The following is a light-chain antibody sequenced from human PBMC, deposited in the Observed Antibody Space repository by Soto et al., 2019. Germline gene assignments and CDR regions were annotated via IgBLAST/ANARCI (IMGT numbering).Light chain of an antibody. CDR3: QQYNNWPPWT. Sequence: MTQSPSSLSASVGDSVTITCRASQNIDAWLAWYQQKPGKAPKVLIYGASTRATGIPARFSGSGSGTEFTLTISSLQSEDFAVYYCQQYNNWPPWTFGQGTKVDIK. CDR1: QNIDAW. CDR2: GAS. J-gene: IGKJ1*01. V-gene: IGKV3-15*01.